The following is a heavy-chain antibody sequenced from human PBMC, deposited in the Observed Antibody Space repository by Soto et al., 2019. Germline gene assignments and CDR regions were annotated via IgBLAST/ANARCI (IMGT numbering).Heavy chain of an antibody. CDR1: GGSISSGDYY. J-gene: IGHJ4*02. V-gene: IGHV4-30-4*01. CDR2: IYYSGST. CDR3: ASGPMTYYYESSGYYNDY. Sequence: SETLSLTCTVSGGSISSGDYYWSWIRQPPGKGLEWIGYIYYSGSTYYNPSLKSRVTISVDTSKNQFSLKLSSVTAADTAVYYCASGPMTYYYESSGYYNDYWGQGTLVTVSS. D-gene: IGHD3-22*01.